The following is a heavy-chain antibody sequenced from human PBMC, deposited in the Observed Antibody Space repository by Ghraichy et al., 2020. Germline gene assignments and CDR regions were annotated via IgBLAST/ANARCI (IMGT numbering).Heavy chain of an antibody. CDR3: ARDRSSIYDF. D-gene: IGHD2-2*01. CDR2: INTDNGYT. Sequence: ASVKVSCKASGYTFTTNGFTWVRQAPGQGLEWMGYINTDNGYTHYAQKFQGRLTLTTDTSSTTAYMELRSLRSDGTAVYYCARDRSSIYDFWGQGTLVTVSS. J-gene: IGHJ4*02. V-gene: IGHV1-18*04. CDR1: GYTFTTNG.